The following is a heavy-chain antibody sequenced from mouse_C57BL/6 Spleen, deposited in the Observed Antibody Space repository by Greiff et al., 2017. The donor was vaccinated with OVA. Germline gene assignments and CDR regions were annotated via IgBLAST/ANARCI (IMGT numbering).Heavy chain of an antibody. V-gene: IGHV2-5*01. CDR1: GFSFTSYG. J-gene: IGHJ1*03. D-gene: IGHD1-1*01. CDR2: IWRGGST. Sequence: QVQLKESGPGLVQPSQSLSITCTVSGFSFTSYGVHWVRQSPGKGLEWLGVIWRGGSTDYNAAFMSRLGITKDNSKSHVFFKMNSLQADDTAIYYVAKNGGSSYGGYFDVWGTGTTVTVSS. CDR3: AKNGGSSYGGYFDV.